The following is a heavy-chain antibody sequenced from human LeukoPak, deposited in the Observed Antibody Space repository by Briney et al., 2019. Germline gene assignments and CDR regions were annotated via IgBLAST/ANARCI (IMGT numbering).Heavy chain of an antibody. D-gene: IGHD6-19*01. CDR3: ARANYIAVAGYFDY. J-gene: IGHJ4*02. Sequence: SETLSLTCTVSGGSISSSSYYWGWIRQPPGKGLEWIGSIYYSGSTYYNPSLKSRVTISVDTSKNQFSLKLRSVTAADTAVYYCARANYIAVAGYFDYWGQGTLVTVSS. CDR1: GGSISSSSYY. V-gene: IGHV4-39*01. CDR2: IYYSGST.